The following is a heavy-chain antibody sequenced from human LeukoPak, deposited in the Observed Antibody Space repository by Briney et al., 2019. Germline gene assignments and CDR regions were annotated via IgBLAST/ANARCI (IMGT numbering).Heavy chain of an antibody. CDR1: GGTFISYA. CDR2: INPSGDST. D-gene: IGHD2-15*01. V-gene: IGHV1-46*01. J-gene: IGHJ4*02. CDR3: ARGVRSDCYSCFDY. Sequence: ASVKVSCKASGGTFISYAISWVRQAPGQGLEWMGIINPSGDSTSYAQKFQGRVTMTRDTSTSTVYMELSSLRSEDTAVYYCARGVRSDCYSCFDYWGQGTLVTVSS.